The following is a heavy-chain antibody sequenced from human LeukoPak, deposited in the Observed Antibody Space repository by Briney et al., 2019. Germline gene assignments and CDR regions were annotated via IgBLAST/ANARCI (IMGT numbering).Heavy chain of an antibody. Sequence: SGGPLRLPCAASGLTLKKAWWSWVRLPPGKGREWVGRIKNKGDGGTTDYAAPVKGRFTVSRDDSKSTLYLQMNSLKTEDTAVYYCTTSGTPFEYWGQGTLVTVSS. D-gene: IGHD3-10*01. CDR2: IKNKGDGGTT. V-gene: IGHV3-15*01. CDR1: GLTLKKAW. CDR3: TTSGTPFEY. J-gene: IGHJ4*02.